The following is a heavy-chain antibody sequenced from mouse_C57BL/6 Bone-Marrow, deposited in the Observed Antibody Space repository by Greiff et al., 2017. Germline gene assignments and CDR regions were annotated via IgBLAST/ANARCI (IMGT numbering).Heavy chain of an antibody. CDR1: GFSLTSYG. CDR2: IWSGGST. J-gene: IGHJ1*03. V-gene: IGHV2-2*01. Sequence: QVQLQQSGPGLVQPSQSLSITCTVSGFSLTSYGVHWVRQSPGKGLEWLGVIWSGGSTDYNAAFISRLSISKDNSKSQVFFKMNSLQADDTAIYYCARNEGYDGYSRWYFDVWGTGTTVTVSS. D-gene: IGHD2-3*01. CDR3: ARNEGYDGYSRWYFDV.